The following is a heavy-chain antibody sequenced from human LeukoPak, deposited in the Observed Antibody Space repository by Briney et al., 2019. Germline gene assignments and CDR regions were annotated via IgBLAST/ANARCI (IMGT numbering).Heavy chain of an antibody. CDR2: MNPNSYNT. V-gene: IGHV1-8*01. CDR1: GYTFTSYD. CDR3: ATDSHSFPMVRGDMITFDY. J-gene: IGHJ4*02. Sequence: GASVKVSCKASGYTFTSYDINWVRQAPGQGLEWMGWMNPNSYNTGYAQKFQGRVTMTEDTSTDTAYMELSSLRSEDTAVYYCATDSHSFPMVRGDMITFDYWGQGTLVTVSS. D-gene: IGHD3-10*01.